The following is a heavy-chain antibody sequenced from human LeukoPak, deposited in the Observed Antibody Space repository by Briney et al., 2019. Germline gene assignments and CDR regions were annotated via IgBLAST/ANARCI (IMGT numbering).Heavy chain of an antibody. CDR1: GYTFTGYY. J-gene: IGHJ4*02. V-gene: IGHV1-2*02. CDR2: INPNSGGT. D-gene: IGHD6-13*01. Sequence: ASVKVSRKASGYTFTGYYMHWVRQAPGQGLEWMGWINPNSGGTNYAQKFQGRVTMTRDTSISTAYMELSRLRSDDTAVYYCARDSGIAAAGTSDYWGQGTLVTVSS. CDR3: ARDSGIAAAGTSDY.